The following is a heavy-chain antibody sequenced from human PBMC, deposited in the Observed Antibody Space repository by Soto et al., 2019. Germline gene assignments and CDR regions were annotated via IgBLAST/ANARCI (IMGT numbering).Heavy chain of an antibody. CDR2: ISYDGKKK. V-gene: IGHV3-30*04. CDR3: ATDTYYYASGNFADYFDS. Sequence: QVQLVESGGGVVQPGRSLRLSCAASGFIFSNYPMHWVRQAPGKGLEWVATISYDGKKKDYSDYVKGRLTISRDKSRNTLYLQISDLILEHTALYYCATDTYYYASGNFADYFDSWGQGTLVTVSS. CDR1: GFIFSNYP. D-gene: IGHD3-10*01. J-gene: IGHJ4*02.